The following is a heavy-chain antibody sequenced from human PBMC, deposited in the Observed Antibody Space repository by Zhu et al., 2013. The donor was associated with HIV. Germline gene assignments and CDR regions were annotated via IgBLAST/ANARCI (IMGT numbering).Heavy chain of an antibody. CDR3: ARGLSTNSYSDPNGYYAFDY. CDR2: MNPNTGDT. CDR1: GYTFTDHD. D-gene: IGHD3-22*01. J-gene: IGHJ4*02. V-gene: IGHV1-8*01. Sequence: QVQLLQSGAEVKKPGASVRISCTASGYTFTDHDINWVRQATGGSLEWMGWMNPNTGDTGYAVQFQGRLSMTRDTSVDTAYMELNNLKSEDTAVYYCARGLSTNSYSDPNGYYAFDYWGQGTLVTVSS.